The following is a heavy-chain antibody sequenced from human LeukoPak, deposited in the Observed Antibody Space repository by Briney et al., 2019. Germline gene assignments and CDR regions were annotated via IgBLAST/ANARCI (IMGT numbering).Heavy chain of an antibody. CDR3: ATGSGRYFDL. Sequence: PSETLSLTCTVSAGSISNGDYCWSWIRQPPGKGPEWIGDMYHSGNTYYNPSLKSRVTISLDTSKNQFSLKLSSVTAADTAVYYCATGSGRYFDLWGRGTLVTVSS. V-gene: IGHV4-30-4*01. CDR1: AGSISNGDYC. D-gene: IGHD3-10*01. CDR2: MYHSGNT. J-gene: IGHJ2*01.